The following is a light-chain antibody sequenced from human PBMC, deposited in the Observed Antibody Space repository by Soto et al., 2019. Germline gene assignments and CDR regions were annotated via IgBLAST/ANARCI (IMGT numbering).Light chain of an antibody. J-gene: IGKJ1*01. CDR3: QQRSNWWT. Sequence: EIVFTQSPVTLSLSPVERATRSCRASQTVSSYLAWYQQKPGQAPRLLIYDASNRATGIPARFSGSGSGKDFTLTISSLEPEDFAVYYCQQRSNWWTFGQGTKVDIK. CDR2: DAS. CDR1: QTVSSY. V-gene: IGKV3-11*01.